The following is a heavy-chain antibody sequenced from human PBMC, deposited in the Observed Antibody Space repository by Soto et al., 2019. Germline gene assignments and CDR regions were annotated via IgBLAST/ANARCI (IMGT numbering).Heavy chain of an antibody. CDR1: GYSIRDGYF. J-gene: IGHJ4*02. CDR3: ARDAGTYRYYFDY. Sequence: SDTLSLTCAVSGYSIRDGYFWAWIRQPPGEGLEWIGTIYHSGNTFYNPSLRGRVTMSLDTSNNHYSLSLRSLTAADTAVYYCARDAGTYRYYFDYWGQGTLVTVSS. CDR2: IYHSGNT. V-gene: IGHV4-38-2*02.